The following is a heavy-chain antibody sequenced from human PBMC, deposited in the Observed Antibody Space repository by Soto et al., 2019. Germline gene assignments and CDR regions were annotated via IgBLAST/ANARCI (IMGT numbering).Heavy chain of an antibody. CDR2: IYHSGST. V-gene: IGHV4-4*02. J-gene: IGHJ6*02. CDR3: ARVVGGYYYGMDV. CDR1: GGSISSSNW. D-gene: IGHD2-2*01. Sequence: QVQLQESGPGLVKPSGTLSLTCAVSGGSISSSNWWSWVRQPPGKGLEWIGEIYHSGSTNYNPSPKRRVTISVDKSKNQFSLKLSSVTAADTAVYYCARVVGGYYYGMDVWGQGTTVTVSS.